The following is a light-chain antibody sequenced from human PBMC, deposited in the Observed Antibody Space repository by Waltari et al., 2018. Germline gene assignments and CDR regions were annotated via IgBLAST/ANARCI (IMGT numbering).Light chain of an antibody. CDR2: DVN. CDR3: TSYADIIPVV. J-gene: IGLJ2*01. V-gene: IGLV2-14*03. CDR1: STAVDY. Sequence: QSALTQPASVSGSPGQSITISCTGSSTAVDYVSWYQHFPRKAPKVLIYDVNRRPSGVSNRFSGSKSGSTASLTISGLQPQDEADYYCTSYADIIPVVFGGGTKLTVL.